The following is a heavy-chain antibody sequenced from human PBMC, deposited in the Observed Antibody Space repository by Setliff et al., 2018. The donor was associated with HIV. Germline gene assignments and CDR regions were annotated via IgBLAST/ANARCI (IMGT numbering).Heavy chain of an antibody. CDR2: IYYNGNT. D-gene: IGHD3-10*01. J-gene: IGHJ6*02. CDR1: GDSIDRTGYY. V-gene: IGHV4-39*01. Sequence: SETLSLTCTVSGDSIDRTGYYWGWIRQPPGKGLEWIGSIYYNGNTYNKPSLKSRVTISVDTSKNQFSLKLNSVTAADTAVYYCARHGDSSGWFGAVYYGIDAWGQGTTVTSP. CDR3: ARHGDSSGWFGAVYYGIDA.